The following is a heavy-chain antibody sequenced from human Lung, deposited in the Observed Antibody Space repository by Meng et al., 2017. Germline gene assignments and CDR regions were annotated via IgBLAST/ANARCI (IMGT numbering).Heavy chain of an antibody. CDR3: ARESGYFEY. CDR2: IRGDGGSI. Sequence: VQVVGAGGGLFQPGCSLRLACAASGFTFRSYWMHWVRQAPGKGLVWVSRIRGDGGSIVYADSVKGRFTISRDNAKNTLLLQMNSLRAEDTAVYYCARESGYFEYWGQGILVTVSS. J-gene: IGHJ4*02. CDR1: GFTFRSYW. V-gene: IGHV3-74*03.